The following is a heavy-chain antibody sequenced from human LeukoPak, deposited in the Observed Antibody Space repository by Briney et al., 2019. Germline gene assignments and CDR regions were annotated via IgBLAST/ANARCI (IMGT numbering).Heavy chain of an antibody. Sequence: SETLSLTCTVSGGSISSSSYYWGWIRQPPGKGLEWIGSIYYSGSTYYNPSLKSRVTISVDTSRNQFSLKLSSVTAADTAVYYCARSRSGYSYDHAAFEIWGQGTMVTVSS. CDR3: ARSRSGYSYDHAAFEI. CDR1: GGSISSSSYY. J-gene: IGHJ3*02. CDR2: IYYSGST. V-gene: IGHV4-39*07. D-gene: IGHD5-18*01.